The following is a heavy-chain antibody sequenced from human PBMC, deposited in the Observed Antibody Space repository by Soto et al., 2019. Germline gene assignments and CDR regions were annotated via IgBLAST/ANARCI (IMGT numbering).Heavy chain of an antibody. Sequence: GASVKVSCKASGGTFSSYAISWVRQAPGQGLAWMGGIIPIFGTANYAQKFQGRVTITADESTSTAYMELSSLRSEDTAVYYCARETTVVTPGFDYWGQGTLVTVSS. V-gene: IGHV1-69*13. J-gene: IGHJ4*02. CDR1: GGTFSSYA. CDR3: ARETTVVTPGFDY. D-gene: IGHD4-17*01. CDR2: IIPIFGTA.